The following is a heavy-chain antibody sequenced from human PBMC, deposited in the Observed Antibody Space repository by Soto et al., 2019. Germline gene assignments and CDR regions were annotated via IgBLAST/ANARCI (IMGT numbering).Heavy chain of an antibody. Sequence: VQLVESGGGVVQPGGSLRLSCAASGFILSDFAMHWVRQAPGRGLEWVAVILKDGKSKYYADSVRGRFTISSDTSKDTIFLQLTSLRLDDSAVYYCAKTGCNGGSCFSWFDPWGQGTPVTVSS. D-gene: IGHD2-15*01. V-gene: IGHV3-30*04. CDR2: ILKDGKSK. CDR3: AKTGCNGGSCFSWFDP. CDR1: GFILSDFA. J-gene: IGHJ5*02.